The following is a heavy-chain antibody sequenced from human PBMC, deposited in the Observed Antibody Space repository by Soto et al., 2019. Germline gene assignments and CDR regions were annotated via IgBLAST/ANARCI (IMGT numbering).Heavy chain of an antibody. CDR2: ISGSGGST. CDR1: GFTFSSYA. Sequence: GSLRLSCAASGFTFSSYAMSWVRQAPGKGLEWVSAISGSGGSTYYADSVKGRFTISRDNSKNTLYLQMNGLRAEDTAVYYCAREREPYDSSGYYYGYWGQGTLVTVSS. D-gene: IGHD3-22*01. V-gene: IGHV3-23*01. CDR3: AREREPYDSSGYYYGY. J-gene: IGHJ4*02.